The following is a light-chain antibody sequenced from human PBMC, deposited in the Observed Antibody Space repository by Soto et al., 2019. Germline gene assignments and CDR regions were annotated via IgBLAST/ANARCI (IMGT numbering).Light chain of an antibody. V-gene: IGKV3-20*01. CDR2: CVS. CDR1: QSVSSSY. CDR3: QQYGSSPRT. Sequence: EIVLTQSPDTLSLSPGKRATLSCRASQSVSSSYLAWFQQKPGRPPRLLIYCVSISATGIPDRFSVSGSGTDFNLTISSLEPEDFAVYYCQQYGSSPRTFGQGTKVEIK. J-gene: IGKJ1*01.